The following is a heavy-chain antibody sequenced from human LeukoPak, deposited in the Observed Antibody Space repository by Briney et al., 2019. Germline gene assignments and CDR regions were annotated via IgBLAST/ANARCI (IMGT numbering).Heavy chain of an antibody. CDR3: AVTTVTTGYFQH. CDR1: GYTFTGYY. D-gene: IGHD4-17*01. J-gene: IGHJ1*01. CDR2: INPNSGGT. Sequence: RASVKVSCKASGYTFTGYYMYWVRQAPGQGLEWMGRINPNSGGTNYAQKFQGRVTMTRDTSISTAYMELSRLRSDDTAVYYCAVTTVTTGYFQHWGQGTLVTVSS. V-gene: IGHV1-2*06.